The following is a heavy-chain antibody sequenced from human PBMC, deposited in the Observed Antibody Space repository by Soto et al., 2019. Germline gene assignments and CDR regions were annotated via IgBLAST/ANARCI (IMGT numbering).Heavy chain of an antibody. J-gene: IGHJ6*03. CDR1: EFAFINYN. Sequence: EVQLVESGGGLVQPGGSLRLSCAPFEFAFINYNINWVRQAPGKGLEGVSSISSSGSTKHYADSGKGRFTISRDNSKNSLYLQMNSLRAEDTAVYFCARILAYGSPRGISSYYYYMDVWGKGTTVTVSS. CDR2: ISSSGSTK. V-gene: IGHV3-48*01. CDR3: ARILAYGSPRGISSYYYYMDV. D-gene: IGHD3-3*02.